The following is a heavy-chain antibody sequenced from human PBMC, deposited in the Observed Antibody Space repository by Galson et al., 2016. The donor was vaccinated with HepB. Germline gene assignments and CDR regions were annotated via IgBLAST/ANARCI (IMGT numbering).Heavy chain of an antibody. Sequence: SVKVSCKASGYTFSRFYMHWVRQAPGQGPEWMGVINPSDGGTTFAQKFQGRFAVTSDTSTSTVHMELSSLTSEDTALYYCVKDFRKRAGKMIVGHPGELDSWGQGTLVTVSA. J-gene: IGHJ4*02. V-gene: IGHV1-46*01. D-gene: IGHD3-10*01. CDR2: INPSDGGT. CDR1: GYTFSRFY. CDR3: VKDFRKRAGKMIVGHPGELDS.